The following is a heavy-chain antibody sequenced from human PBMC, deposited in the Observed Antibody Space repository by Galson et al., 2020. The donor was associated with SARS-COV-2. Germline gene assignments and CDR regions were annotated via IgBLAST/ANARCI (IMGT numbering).Heavy chain of an antibody. CDR3: ARDLAVYCSSTSCYRAGDAFDI. Sequence: SETLSLTCAVYGGSFSGYYWSWIRQPPGKGLEWIGEINHSGSTNYNPSLKSRVTISVDTSKNQFSLKLSSVTAADTAVYYCARDLAVYCSSTSCYRAGDAFDIWGQGTRVPVSS. CDR2: INHSGST. D-gene: IGHD2-2*02. V-gene: IGHV4-34*01. J-gene: IGHJ3*02. CDR1: GGSFSGYY.